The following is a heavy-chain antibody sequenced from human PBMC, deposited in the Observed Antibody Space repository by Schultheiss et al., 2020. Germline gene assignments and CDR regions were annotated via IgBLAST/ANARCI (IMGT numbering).Heavy chain of an antibody. CDR1: GFTFSSYW. CDR2: ISYDGSNK. Sequence: GGSLRLSCAASGFTFSSYWMHWVRQAPGKGLEWVAVISYDGSNKYYADSVKGRFTISRDNSKNSLYLQMNSLRAEDTAVYYCARGRRGHFDYWGQGTLVT. D-gene: IGHD3-10*01. CDR3: ARGRRGHFDY. V-gene: IGHV3-30*03. J-gene: IGHJ4*02.